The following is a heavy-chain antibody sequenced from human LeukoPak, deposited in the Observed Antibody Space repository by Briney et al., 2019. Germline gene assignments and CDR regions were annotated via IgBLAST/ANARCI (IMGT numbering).Heavy chain of an antibody. Sequence: GASVKVSCKASGYTFTSYYLHWVRQAHGQGLEWMGITNPSGGTTSYAQKFQGRVTMTRDTSTSTVYMELSSLRSEDTAVYYCARGSHVAATDAFDIWGQGTMVTVSS. D-gene: IGHD6-19*01. V-gene: IGHV1-46*01. J-gene: IGHJ3*02. CDR1: GYTFTSYY. CDR3: ARGSHVAATDAFDI. CDR2: TNPSGGTT.